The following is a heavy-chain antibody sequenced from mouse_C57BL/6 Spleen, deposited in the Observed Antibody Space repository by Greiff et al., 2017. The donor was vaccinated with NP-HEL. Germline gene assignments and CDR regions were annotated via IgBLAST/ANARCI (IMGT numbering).Heavy chain of an antibody. J-gene: IGHJ4*01. CDR2: IDPEDGET. V-gene: IGHV14-2*01. D-gene: IGHD2-3*01. CDR3: ASGFYDYYAMDY. CDR1: GFNIKDSY. Sequence: EVQLQQSGAELVKPGASVKLSCTASGFNIKDSYMHWVKQRTEQGLEWIGRIDPEDGETKYAPQFQGKATITADTSSNTAYLQLSSLTSEDTAVYYCASGFYDYYAMDYWGQGTSVTVSS.